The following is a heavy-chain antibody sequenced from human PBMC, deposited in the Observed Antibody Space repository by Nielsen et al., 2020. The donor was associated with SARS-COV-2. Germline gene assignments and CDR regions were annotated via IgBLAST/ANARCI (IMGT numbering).Heavy chain of an antibody. CDR1: GFTFSSHS. CDR2: ISSSSSYI. V-gene: IGHV3-21*01. Sequence: GESLKISCAASGFTFSSHSMNWVRQAPGKGLEWVSSISSSSSYIYYADSVKGRFTISRDNAKNSLYLQMNSLRAEDTAVYYCARDLSPDYWGQGTLVTVSS. CDR3: ARDLSPDY. J-gene: IGHJ4*02.